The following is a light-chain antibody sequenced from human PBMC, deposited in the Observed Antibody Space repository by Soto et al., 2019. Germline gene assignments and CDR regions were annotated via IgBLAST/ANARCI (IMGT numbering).Light chain of an antibody. Sequence: EIVMTQSPATLSVSPGERATLSCRASQSVSSNLAWYQQKPGQATRLLIYGASTRATGIPARFSGSGSGTEFTLTISSLQSEDFAVYYCQQYNNGPPLTFGGGTKVEIK. CDR2: GAS. CDR1: QSVSSN. CDR3: QQYNNGPPLT. J-gene: IGKJ4*01. V-gene: IGKV3-15*01.